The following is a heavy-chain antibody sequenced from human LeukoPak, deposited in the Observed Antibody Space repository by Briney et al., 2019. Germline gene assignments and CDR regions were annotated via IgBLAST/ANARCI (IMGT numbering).Heavy chain of an antibody. D-gene: IGHD1-7*01. J-gene: IGHJ4*02. CDR2: IYKDGRT. CDR3: ATELPGGKGYFDY. Sequence: QTGGSLRLSCAGSGFVVSTNYMTWVRQPPGKGLEWVSVIYKDGRTFYTDSVKGRFTISRDNAKNSLYLQMNSLRADDTAIYYCATELPGGKGYFDYWGQGALVTVSS. CDR1: GFVVSTNY. V-gene: IGHV3-53*01.